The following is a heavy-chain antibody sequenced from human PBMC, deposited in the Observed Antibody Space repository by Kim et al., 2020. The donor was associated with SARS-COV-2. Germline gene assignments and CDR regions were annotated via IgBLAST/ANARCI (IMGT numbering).Heavy chain of an antibody. D-gene: IGHD3-10*01. CDR1: GGSISSDTYY. Sequence: SETLSLTCTVSGGSISSDTYYWSWIRQHPGNGLEWVGYVYYSGSTYYNPSLKSRLSISVDGSKNQFSLKLTSVTAADTAVYYCASGPSYIRYWGQGTLVTVSS. CDR2: VYYSGST. CDR3: ASGPSYIRY. J-gene: IGHJ4*02. V-gene: IGHV4-31*03.